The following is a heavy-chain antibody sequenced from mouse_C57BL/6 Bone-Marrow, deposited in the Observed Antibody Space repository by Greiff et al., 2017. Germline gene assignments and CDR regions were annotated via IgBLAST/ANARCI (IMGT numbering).Heavy chain of an antibody. CDR1: GFSLTSYG. V-gene: IGHV2-3*01. CDR2: IWGDGST. D-gene: IGHD1-1*01. Sequence: QVQLKQSGPGLVAPSQSLSITCTVSGFSLTSYGVSWVRQPPGKGLEWLGVIWGDGSTNYHSALISRLSISKDNSKSQVFLKLNSLQTDGTATYYCAKHHYGSSPGWAYWGQGTLVTVSA. J-gene: IGHJ3*01. CDR3: AKHHYGSSPGWAY.